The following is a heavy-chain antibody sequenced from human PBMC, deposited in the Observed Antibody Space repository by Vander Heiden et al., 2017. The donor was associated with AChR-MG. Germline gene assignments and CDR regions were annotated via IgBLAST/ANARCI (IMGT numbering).Heavy chain of an antibody. Sequence: QVQLQESGTGLVKPSETLSLTCTVSGGSISSYYWTWIGQPAGKGLEWIGRIYTRGSTNYNPSLKSRVTMSVDTSKNQFSLKLSSVTAADTAVYYWAREGWGSGGAFDIWGQGTMVTVSS. CDR2: IYTRGST. CDR3: AREGWGSGGAFDI. CDR1: GGSISSYY. J-gene: IGHJ3*02. V-gene: IGHV4-4*07. D-gene: IGHD2-21*01.